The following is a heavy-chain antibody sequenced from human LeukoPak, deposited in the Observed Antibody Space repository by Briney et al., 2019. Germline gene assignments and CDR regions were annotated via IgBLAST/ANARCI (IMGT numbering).Heavy chain of an antibody. CDR1: GFRFTDYW. Sequence: GESLKISCKGSGFRFTDYWITWVRQMPGKGLEWMGRIDPSDSYTNYRPSFQGHVTISGDKSINTAYLQWSSLKASDTAMYYCARLVDTATVGSWYLDLWGRGTLVTVSS. J-gene: IGHJ2*01. CDR3: ARLVDTATVGSWYLDL. D-gene: IGHD5-18*01. V-gene: IGHV5-10-1*01. CDR2: IDPSDSYT.